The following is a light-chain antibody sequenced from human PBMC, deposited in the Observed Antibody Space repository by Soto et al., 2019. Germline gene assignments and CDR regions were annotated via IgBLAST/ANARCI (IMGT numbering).Light chain of an antibody. J-gene: IGLJ2*01. Sequence: QSALTQPVSVSGSPGQSITISCTGTSSDVGGYNYVSWYQQHSGKAPKLMIYEVTNRPSGVSNRFSGSKSGNTASLTISGLQAEDEAEYYCSSYTRTKTLLFGGGTKVTVL. CDR3: SSYTRTKTLL. CDR2: EVT. V-gene: IGLV2-14*01. CDR1: SSDVGGYNY.